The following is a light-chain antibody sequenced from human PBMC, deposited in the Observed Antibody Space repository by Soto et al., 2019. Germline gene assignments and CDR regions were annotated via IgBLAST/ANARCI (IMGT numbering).Light chain of an antibody. Sequence: ETVLTQSPGTLSFSLVERATLSCRASQTVSINYLAWYQKKPGQTPRLLIYGASNRATGIPDRFSGSGSGTDFTLTISRLEPEDFAVYYCQQYGNSPLTFGQGTKVDIK. V-gene: IGKV3-20*01. CDR1: QTVSINY. CDR3: QQYGNSPLT. CDR2: GAS. J-gene: IGKJ1*01.